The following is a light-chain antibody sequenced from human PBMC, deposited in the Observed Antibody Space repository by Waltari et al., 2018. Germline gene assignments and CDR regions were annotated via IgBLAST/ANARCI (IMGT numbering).Light chain of an antibody. V-gene: IGLV1-47*01. CDR2: RDS. CDR1: TTNIGNNY. CDR3: VTWDDSLGGYYV. J-gene: IGLJ1*01. Sequence: QSVLTQSPSASGTPGQSVAISCSGGTTNIGNNYVYWYQQLPGTAPKLLIYRDSQRPSGVLDRFSGSKSGTSASLAISGLRSEDEADYYCVTWDDSLGGYYVFGTGTKVTGL.